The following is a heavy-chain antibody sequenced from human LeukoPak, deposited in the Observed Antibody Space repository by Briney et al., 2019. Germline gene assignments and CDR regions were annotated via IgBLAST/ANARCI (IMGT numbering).Heavy chain of an antibody. CDR3: ARVSSSWYQDWYFDL. D-gene: IGHD6-13*01. V-gene: IGHV4-4*07. Sequence: SETLSLTCTVSGGSISSYDWSWIRQPAGKGLEWIGRTYTSGSTNYNPSLKSRVTMSVDMSKNQFSLKLSSMIAADTAVYYCARVSSSWYQDWYFDLWGGGTLVTVPS. J-gene: IGHJ2*01. CDR2: TYTSGST. CDR1: GGSISSYD.